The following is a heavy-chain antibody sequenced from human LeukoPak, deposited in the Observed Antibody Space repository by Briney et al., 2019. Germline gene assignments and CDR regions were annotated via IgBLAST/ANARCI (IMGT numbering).Heavy chain of an antibody. V-gene: IGHV3-74*01. J-gene: IGHJ3*02. CDR1: GFTFSTYW. Sequence: GGSLRLSCAASGFTFSTYWMHWVRQAPGKGLVWVSRVNSDGSITTYEASVKGRFTISRDNAENTLYLQMSSLRAEDTAVYFCARLGVPNAFDIWGQGTMVTVSS. CDR2: VNSDGSIT. D-gene: IGHD3-16*01. CDR3: ARLGVPNAFDI.